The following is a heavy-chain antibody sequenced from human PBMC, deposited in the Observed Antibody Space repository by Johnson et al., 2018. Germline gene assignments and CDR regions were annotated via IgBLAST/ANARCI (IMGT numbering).Heavy chain of an antibody. CDR3: AKDGGGGGDCYSVYYYYMDV. J-gene: IGHJ6*03. D-gene: IGHD2-21*02. V-gene: IGHV3-30*18. CDR1: GFTFSSYG. Sequence: QVQLVQSGGGVVQPGRSLRLSCTASGFTFSSYGMHWVRQAPGKGLESVAVTSYDGSNKYYADSVKGRFTISRDNSKNTLYLQMNSLRAEDTAVYYCAKDGGGGGDCYSVYYYYMDVWGKGTTVTVSS. CDR2: TSYDGSNK.